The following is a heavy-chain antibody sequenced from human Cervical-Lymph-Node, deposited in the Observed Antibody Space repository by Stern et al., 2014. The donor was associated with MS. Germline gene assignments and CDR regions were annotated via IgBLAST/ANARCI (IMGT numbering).Heavy chain of an antibody. J-gene: IGHJ4*02. CDR2: ISAYNGNT. D-gene: IGHD6-25*01. CDR3: ARSGTRVPRGY. CDR1: GYTFTSYG. Sequence: VQLVDSGPEVKKPGASVKVSCKASGYTFTSYGIAWVRQAPGQGLEWMGWISAYNGNTNYERKLQGRVTLTTNTTTSTAYMELRSLRSDDTAIYFCARSGTRVPRGYWGQGTLITVSS. V-gene: IGHV1-18*04.